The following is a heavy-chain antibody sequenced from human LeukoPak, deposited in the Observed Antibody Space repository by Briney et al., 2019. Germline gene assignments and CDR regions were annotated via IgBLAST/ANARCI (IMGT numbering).Heavy chain of an antibody. J-gene: IGHJ4*02. CDR1: GGSFSGYY. Sequence: SETLSLTCAVHGGSFSGYYWSWIRRPPGKGLEWIGEINHRGSTNYNPSLKSRVTMSVDTSKNQFSLKLSSVTAADTAVYYCARVGQQWPHYYFDYWGQGTLVTVSS. CDR3: ARVGQQWPHYYFDY. D-gene: IGHD6-19*01. V-gene: IGHV4-34*01. CDR2: INHRGST.